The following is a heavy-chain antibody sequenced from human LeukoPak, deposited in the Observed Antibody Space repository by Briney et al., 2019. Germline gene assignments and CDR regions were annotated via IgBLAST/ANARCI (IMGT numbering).Heavy chain of an antibody. D-gene: IGHD3-10*01. CDR3: ASSGRLRYGSGSYYNDAFDY. V-gene: IGHV1-69*13. Sequence: SVKVSCKASGGTFSSYAISWVQQAPGQGLEWMGGIIPIFGTANYAQKFQGRVTITADESTSTAYMELSSLRSEDTAVYYCASSGRLRYGSGSYYNDAFDYWGQGTLVTVSS. CDR2: IIPIFGTA. J-gene: IGHJ4*02. CDR1: GGTFSSYA.